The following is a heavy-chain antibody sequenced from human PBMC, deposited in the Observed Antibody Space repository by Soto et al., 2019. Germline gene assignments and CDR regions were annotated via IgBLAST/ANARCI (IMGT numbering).Heavy chain of an antibody. D-gene: IGHD3-10*01. CDR2: IKSKTDGGTT. V-gene: IGHV3-15*01. CDR3: WWFGELSGFDY. CDR1: GFTFSNAW. J-gene: IGHJ4*02. Sequence: EVQLVESGGGLVKPGGSLRLSCAASGFTFSNAWMSWVRQAPGKGLEWVGRIKSKTDGGTTDYAAPVKGRFTISRDDSKNTLYLQMNSLKTEDTAVYYCWWFGELSGFDYWGQGTLVTVSS.